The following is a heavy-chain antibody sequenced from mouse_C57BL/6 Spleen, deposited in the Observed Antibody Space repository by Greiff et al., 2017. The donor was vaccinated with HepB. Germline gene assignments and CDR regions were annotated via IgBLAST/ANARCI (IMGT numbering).Heavy chain of an antibody. Sequence: EVQLVESGGDLVKPGGSLKLSCAASGFTFSSYGMSWVRQTPDKRLEWVATISSGGSYTYYPDSVKGRFTISRDNAKNTLYLQMSSLKSEDTAMYYCARQEATTVVASMDYWGQGTSVTVSS. CDR2: ISSGGSYT. CDR1: GFTFSSYG. J-gene: IGHJ4*01. V-gene: IGHV5-6*01. CDR3: ARQEATTVVASMDY. D-gene: IGHD1-1*01.